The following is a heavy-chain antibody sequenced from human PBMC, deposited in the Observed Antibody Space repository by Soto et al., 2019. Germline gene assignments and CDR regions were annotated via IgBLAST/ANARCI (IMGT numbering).Heavy chain of an antibody. CDR3: AKVFYYYDSSGYYYFDY. Sequence: PGGSLRLSCAASGFTFSSYGMNWVRQAPGKGLEWVAVISYDGSNKYYADSVKGRFTISRDNSKNTVYLQMSSLRAEDTAVYYCAKVFYYYDSSGYYYFDYWGQGTLVTVSS. J-gene: IGHJ4*02. CDR1: GFTFSSYG. D-gene: IGHD3-22*01. CDR2: ISYDGSNK. V-gene: IGHV3-30*18.